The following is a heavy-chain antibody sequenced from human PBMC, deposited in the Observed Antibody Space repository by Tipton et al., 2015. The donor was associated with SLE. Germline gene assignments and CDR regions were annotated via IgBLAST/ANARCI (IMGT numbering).Heavy chain of an antibody. Sequence: LRLSCAVYGGSFSGYYWNWIRQPPGKGLEWIGEINHSGGTNYNPSLKGRVTISVDTSKNQFSLKLSSVTAADTAVYYCARGGNYDFFRSPHAYFDYWGQGTLVTVSS. CDR3: ARGGNYDFFRSPHAYFDY. D-gene: IGHD3-3*01. V-gene: IGHV4-34*01. J-gene: IGHJ4*02. CDR2: INHSGGT. CDR1: GGSFSGYY.